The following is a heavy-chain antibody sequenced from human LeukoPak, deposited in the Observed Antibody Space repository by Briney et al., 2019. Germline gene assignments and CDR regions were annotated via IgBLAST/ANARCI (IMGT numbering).Heavy chain of an antibody. V-gene: IGHV4-34*01. D-gene: IGHD3-3*01. CDR3: ARPRVYDFWSGYNNHDAFDI. CDR2: INHSGST. Sequence: SETLSLTCAVYGGSFSGYYWSWIRQPPGKGLEWIGEINHSGSTNYNPSLKSRVTISVDTSKNQFSLKLSSVTAADTAVYYCARPRVYDFWSGYNNHDAFDIWGQGTMVTVSS. CDR1: GGSFSGYY. J-gene: IGHJ3*02.